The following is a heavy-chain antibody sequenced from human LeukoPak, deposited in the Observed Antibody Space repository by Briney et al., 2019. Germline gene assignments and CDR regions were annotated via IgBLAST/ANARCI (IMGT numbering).Heavy chain of an antibody. V-gene: IGHV1-69*13. J-gene: IGHJ4*02. Sequence: GASVKVSCKASGGTFSSYAISWARQAPGQGLEWMGGIIPIFGTANYAQKFQGRVTITADESTSTAYMELSSLRSEDTAVYYCARELESHKGIWGQGTLVTVSS. D-gene: IGHD3-10*01. CDR3: ARELESHKGI. CDR1: GGTFSSYA. CDR2: IIPIFGTA.